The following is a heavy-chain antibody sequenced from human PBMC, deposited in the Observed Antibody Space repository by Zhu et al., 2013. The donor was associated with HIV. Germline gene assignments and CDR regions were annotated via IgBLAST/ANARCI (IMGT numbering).Heavy chain of an antibody. J-gene: IGHJ3*02. CDR1: GYTFTDYY. CDR2: INPNSGDT. D-gene: IGHD3-10*01. CDR3: ARDKGVQDAFDI. V-gene: IGHV1-2*02. Sequence: VQLVQSGAEVKKPGASVKVSCKASGYTFTDYYMHWVRQAPGQGLEWMGWINPNSGDTNYAQKFQGRVTMTRDTSISTAYMELSRLRSDDTAVYYCARDKGVQDAFDIWGQGTSGHRLF.